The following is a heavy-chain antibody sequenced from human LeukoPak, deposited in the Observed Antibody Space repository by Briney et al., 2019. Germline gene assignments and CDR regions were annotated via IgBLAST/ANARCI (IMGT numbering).Heavy chain of an antibody. V-gene: IGHV3-48*01. J-gene: IGHJ5*02. CDR1: GFTFSSYS. Sequence: GGSLRLSCTASGFTFSSYSWNWVRQAPGKGLEWISYISFGIITIYYADSVKGRFTISRDNAKNSLYLQMNSLRAEDTAVYYCAREKPVADTGWFYPWAKETLVTVSS. D-gene: IGHD6-19*01. CDR2: ISFGIITI. CDR3: AREKPVADTGWFYP.